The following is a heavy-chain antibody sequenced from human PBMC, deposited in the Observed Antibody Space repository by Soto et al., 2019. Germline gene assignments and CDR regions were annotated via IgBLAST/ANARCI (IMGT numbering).Heavy chain of an antibody. CDR2: IYPGDSDT. CDR3: ARHRGVSGIHLGELSLIRSYYYMDV. V-gene: IGHV5-51*01. Sequence: PGESLKVSCKGSGYSFTSYWIGWVRQMPGKGLEWMGIIYPGDSDTRYSPSFQGQVTISADKSISTAYLQWSSLKASDTAMYYCARHRGVSGIHLGELSLIRSYYYMDVWGKGTTVTVSS. D-gene: IGHD3-16*02. CDR1: GYSFTSYW. J-gene: IGHJ6*03.